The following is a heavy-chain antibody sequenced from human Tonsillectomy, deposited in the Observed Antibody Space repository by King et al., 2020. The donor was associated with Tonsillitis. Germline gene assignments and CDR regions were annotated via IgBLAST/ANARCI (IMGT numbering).Heavy chain of an antibody. V-gene: IGHV3-15*01. CDR1: GFTFSNAW. CDR3: TTDRP. CDR2: IKSKTDGGTK. Sequence: VQLVESGGGLVKPGGSLRLSCAASGFTFSNAWMSWVRQAPGKGLEWVGRIKSKTDGGTKDFAAPVKGRFTLLRYDSKNTLYLQMNSLETEDTAVYFCTTDRPWGQGTLVTVPS. J-gene: IGHJ5*02.